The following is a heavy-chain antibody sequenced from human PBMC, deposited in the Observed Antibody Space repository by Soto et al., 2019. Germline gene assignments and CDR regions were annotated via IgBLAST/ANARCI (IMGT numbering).Heavy chain of an antibody. CDR2: ISGGGGST. D-gene: IGHD5-12*01. V-gene: IGHV3-23*01. CDR3: AKDSVDVLDQDDYYYYGMDV. CDR1: GFTFCTYA. J-gene: IGHJ6*02. Sequence: GGPLRLSCAASGFTFCTYAMSWVRQAPGKGLEWVSTISGGGGSTYYADYADSVKGRFTISRDNSKNTLYLQMNSLRAEDTAVYYCAKDSVDVLDQDDYYYYGMDVWGQGTTVTVSS.